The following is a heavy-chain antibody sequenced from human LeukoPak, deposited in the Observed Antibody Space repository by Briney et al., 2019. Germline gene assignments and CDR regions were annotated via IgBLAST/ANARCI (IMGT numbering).Heavy chain of an antibody. J-gene: IGHJ4*02. D-gene: IGHD2-21*01. CDR1: GGSISSGGYY. CDR2: INDSGST. V-gene: IGHV4-61*08. Sequence: LETLSLTCTVSGGSISSGGYYWSWLRQHPGTGLEWIGKINDSGSTNYTPSLQSRVTISVDTSKNQFSLKLSSVTAADTAVYYCARGGGADLTSVTPGGDFDYWGQGTLVTVSS. CDR3: ARGGGADLTSVTPGGDFDY.